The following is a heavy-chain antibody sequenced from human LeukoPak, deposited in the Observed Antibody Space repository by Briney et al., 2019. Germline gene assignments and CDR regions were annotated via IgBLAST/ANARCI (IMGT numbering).Heavy chain of an antibody. CDR1: GFTVSSNY. V-gene: IGHV3-11*01. CDR2: ISSSGSTI. Sequence: GGSLRLSCAASGFTVSSNYMSWVRQAPGKGLEWVSYISSSGSTIYYADSVKGRFTISRDNAKNSLYLQMNSLRAEDTAVYYCARKGDIVATNWFDPWGQGTLVTVSS. CDR3: ARKGDIVATNWFDP. J-gene: IGHJ5*02. D-gene: IGHD5-12*01.